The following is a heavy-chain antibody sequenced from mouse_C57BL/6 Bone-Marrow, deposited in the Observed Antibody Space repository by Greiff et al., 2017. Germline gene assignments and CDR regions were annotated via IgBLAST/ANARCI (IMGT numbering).Heavy chain of an antibody. CDR2: INYDGSST. D-gene: IGHD2-5*01. CDR1: GFTFSDYY. Sequence: EVKLMESEGGLVQPGSSMKLSCTASGFTFSDYYMAWVRQVPEKGLEWVANINYDGSSTYYLDSLKSRFIISRDNAKNILYLQMSSLKSEDTATYYCARVGTYSILFDYWGQGTTLTVSS. CDR3: ARVGTYSILFDY. J-gene: IGHJ2*01. V-gene: IGHV5-16*01.